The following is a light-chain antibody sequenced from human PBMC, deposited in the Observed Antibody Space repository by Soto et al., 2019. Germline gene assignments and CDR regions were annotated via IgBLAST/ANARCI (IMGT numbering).Light chain of an antibody. V-gene: IGLV1-47*01. CDR3: ATWDDSLSGPV. CDR1: SSNIGNNY. J-gene: IGLJ3*02. CDR2: RND. Sequence: QSVLTQPPSASGTPGQRVTITCSGSSSNIGNNYVYWYQRLPGTAPKLLFYRNDQRPSGVPDRISGSKSGTSAPLAISGLRNEDEADYYCATWDDSLSGPVFGGGTQLTVL.